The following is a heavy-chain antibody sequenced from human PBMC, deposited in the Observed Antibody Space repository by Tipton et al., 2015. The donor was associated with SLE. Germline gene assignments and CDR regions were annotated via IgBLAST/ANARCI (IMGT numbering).Heavy chain of an antibody. CDR1: VGSISSSNYY. CDR3: ARQGTGFGSGRDDY. CDR2: IYYNGIT. Sequence: TLSLICTVSVGSISSSNYYWGWLRQPPGKGLEWIGSIYYNGITYYNPSLKSRVTISVDTSKNHFSLSLYSVTVEDTAVYYCARQGTGFGSGRDDYWGQRILVTVSS. D-gene: IGHD1-14*01. J-gene: IGHJ4*02. V-gene: IGHV4-39*01.